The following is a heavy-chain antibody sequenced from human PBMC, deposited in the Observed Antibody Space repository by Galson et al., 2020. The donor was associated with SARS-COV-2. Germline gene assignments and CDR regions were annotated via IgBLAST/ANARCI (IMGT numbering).Heavy chain of an antibody. CDR2: FDPEDGET. CDR1: GYTLTELS. D-gene: IGHD6-19*01. Sequence: GASVKVSCKVSGYTLTELSMHWVRQAPGKGLEWMGGFDPEDGETIYAQKFQGRVTMTEDTSTDTAYMELSSLRSEDTAVYYCATSPPMVAVAGQRNNWFDPWGQGTLVTVSS. CDR3: ATSPPMVAVAGQRNNWFDP. V-gene: IGHV1-24*01. J-gene: IGHJ5*02.